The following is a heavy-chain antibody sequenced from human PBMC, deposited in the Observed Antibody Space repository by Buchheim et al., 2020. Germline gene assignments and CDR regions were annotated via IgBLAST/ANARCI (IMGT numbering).Heavy chain of an antibody. CDR1: GGSVSSGSYY. V-gene: IGHV4-61*01. CDR2: IYYSGST. J-gene: IGHJ5*02. Sequence: QVQLQESGPGLVKPSETLSLTCTVSGGSVSSGSYYWSWIRQPPGKGLEWIGYIYYSGSTNYNPSLKSRVTISVDTSKNQFSLKLSSVTAADTAVYYCARASINYDFWSGYYGRLNWFDPWGQGTL. D-gene: IGHD3-3*01. CDR3: ARASINYDFWSGYYGRLNWFDP.